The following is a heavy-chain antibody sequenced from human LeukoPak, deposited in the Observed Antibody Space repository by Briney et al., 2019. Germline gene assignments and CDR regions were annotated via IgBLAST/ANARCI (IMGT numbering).Heavy chain of an antibody. CDR1: GFTFSRYW. J-gene: IGHJ3*02. CDR3: ATTFYDSSAYDAFDI. D-gene: IGHD3-22*01. V-gene: IGHV3-74*01. Sequence: QPGGSLRLSCAASGFTFSRYWMHWVRQAPGKGLVWVSRINSDGSSTIYADSVKGRFTISRDNAKNTLYLRINSLRAEDTAVYYCATTFYDSSAYDAFDIWGQGTMVTVSS. CDR2: INSDGSST.